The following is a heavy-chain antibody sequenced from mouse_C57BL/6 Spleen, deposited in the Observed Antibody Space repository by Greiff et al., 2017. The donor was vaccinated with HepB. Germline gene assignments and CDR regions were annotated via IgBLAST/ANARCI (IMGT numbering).Heavy chain of an antibody. D-gene: IGHD1-1*01. CDR3: ARSPYYGSSFFAY. CDR1: GFTFTDYY. CDR2: IRNKANGYTT. Sequence: EVMLVESGGGLVQPGGSLSLSCAASGFTFTDYYMSWVRQPPGKALEWLGFIRNKANGYTTEYSASVKGRFTISRDNSQSILYLQMNALRAEDSATYFCARSPYYGSSFFAYWGQGTLVTVSA. J-gene: IGHJ3*01. V-gene: IGHV7-3*01.